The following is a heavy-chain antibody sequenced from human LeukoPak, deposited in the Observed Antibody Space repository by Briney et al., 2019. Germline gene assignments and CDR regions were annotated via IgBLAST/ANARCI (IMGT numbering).Heavy chain of an antibody. CDR3: TRLGYGSGSYSPHDY. CDR2: IRSKANSYAT. CDR1: GFTFSGSA. V-gene: IGHV3-73*01. D-gene: IGHD3-10*01. Sequence: GGSLRLSCAASGFTFSGSAMHWVRQASGKGLEWVGRIRSKANSYATAYAAPVKGRFTISRDDSKNTAYLQMNSLKTEDTAVYYCTRLGYGSGSYSPHDYWGQGTLVTVSS. J-gene: IGHJ4*02.